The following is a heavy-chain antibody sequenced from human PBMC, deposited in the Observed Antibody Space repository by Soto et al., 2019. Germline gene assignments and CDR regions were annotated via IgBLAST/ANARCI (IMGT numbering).Heavy chain of an antibody. CDR1: GGSLSTPVW. D-gene: IGHD1-1*01. J-gene: IGHJ4*02. Sequence: QLQLQESGPGLVKPSGTLSLTCGVSGGSLSTPVWWSWVRLPPGKGLEWIGEVFHSGSANYNPSLQSRFTISLDQSTNQFSLRLSSVTAADTAVYYCARKAWTRLDYWGQGALVTVSS. V-gene: IGHV4-4*02. CDR3: ARKAWTRLDY. CDR2: VFHSGSA.